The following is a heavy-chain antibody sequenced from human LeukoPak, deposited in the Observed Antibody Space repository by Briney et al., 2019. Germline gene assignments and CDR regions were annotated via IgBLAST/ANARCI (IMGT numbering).Heavy chain of an antibody. D-gene: IGHD6-6*01. CDR2: IWYDGSQE. CDR1: GFTFSNHG. Sequence: PGGSLRLSCAASGFTFSNHGMHWVRQAPGKGLEWVANIWYDGSQEYYADTVKGRFTISRDISKNTLYLHMNSLRAEDTAVYYCARDLAAARLDFRGQGTLVTVSS. V-gene: IGHV3-33*01. J-gene: IGHJ4*02. CDR3: ARDLAAARLDF.